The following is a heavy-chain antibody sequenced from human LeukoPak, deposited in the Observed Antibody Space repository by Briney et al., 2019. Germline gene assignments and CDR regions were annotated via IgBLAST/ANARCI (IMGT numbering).Heavy chain of an antibody. CDR1: GFTFSSYS. Sequence: PGGSLRLSCAASGFTFSSYSMNWVRKAPGKGLEWVSSISSSSSYIYYADSVKGRFTISRDDVKNSLYLQMNSLRAEDTAVYYCARIVGATFDYWGQGTLVTAST. CDR3: ARIVGATFDY. D-gene: IGHD1-26*01. CDR2: ISSSSSYI. J-gene: IGHJ4*02. V-gene: IGHV3-21*01.